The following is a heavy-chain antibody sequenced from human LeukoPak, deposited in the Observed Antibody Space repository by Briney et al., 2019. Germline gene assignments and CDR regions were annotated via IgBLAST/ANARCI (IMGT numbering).Heavy chain of an antibody. V-gene: IGHV1-69*13. CDR1: GGTFSSYA. D-gene: IGHD3-22*01. J-gene: IGHJ4*02. CDR2: IIPIFGTA. Sequence: SVKVSCKASGGTFSSYAISWVRQAPGQGLEWMGGIIPIFGTANYAQKFQGRVTITADESTSTAYMELSSLRSEDTAVYYCARSSRGRITMIVVYFDYWGQGTLVTVSS. CDR3: ARSSRGRITMIVVYFDY.